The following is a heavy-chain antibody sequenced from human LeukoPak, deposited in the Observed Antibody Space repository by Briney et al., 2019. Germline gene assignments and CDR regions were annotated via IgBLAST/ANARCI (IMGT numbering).Heavy chain of an antibody. J-gene: IGHJ4*02. CDR3: ASSRDGYNYSPDY. D-gene: IGHD5-24*01. Sequence: ASVKVSCKASGYTFTSYDINWVRQATGQGLEWMGWMNPNSGNTGHAQKFQGRVTMTRNTSISTAYMELSSLRSEDTAVYYCASSRDGYNYSPDYWGQGTLVTVSS. V-gene: IGHV1-8*01. CDR1: GYTFTSYD. CDR2: MNPNSGNT.